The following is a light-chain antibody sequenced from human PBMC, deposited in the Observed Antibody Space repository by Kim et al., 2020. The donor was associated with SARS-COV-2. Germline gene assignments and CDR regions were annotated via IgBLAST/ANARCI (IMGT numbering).Light chain of an antibody. CDR1: QSVYSW. J-gene: IGKJ1*01. Sequence: DIQMTQSPSTLSASVGDRVTITCRASQSVYSWLAWYQQKPGKAPKLLIYQASSLESGVPSRFSGRGSGTEFTLTISSLQPDDFATYYCQQYNSFSPWTFGQGTKVDIK. CDR2: QAS. CDR3: QQYNSFSPWT. V-gene: IGKV1-5*03.